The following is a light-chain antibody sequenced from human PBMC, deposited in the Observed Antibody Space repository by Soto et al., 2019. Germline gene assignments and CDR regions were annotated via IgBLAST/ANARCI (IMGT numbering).Light chain of an antibody. CDR3: SSYERSSPLVV. CDR2: EVS. Sequence: QSALTQPASVSGSPGQSITISCTGTSSDVGGYNYVSWYQQHPGKAPKLMIYEVSNRPSGVSNRFSGSKSGNTASLTISGLQAEDVADYYCSSYERSSPLVVFGTGTKLTVL. CDR1: SSDVGGYNY. V-gene: IGLV2-14*01. J-gene: IGLJ1*01.